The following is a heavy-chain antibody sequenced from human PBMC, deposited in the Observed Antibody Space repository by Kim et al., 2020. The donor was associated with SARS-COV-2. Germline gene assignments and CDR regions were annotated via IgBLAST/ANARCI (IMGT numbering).Heavy chain of an antibody. Sequence: GGSLRLSCAASGFTFSTYGMHWVRQAPGKGLEWVAVIWYDGSNKYYADSVKGRFTISRDNSKNTLYRQINSLRAEDTAVYYCARDSRWIWYYFDYWGQGTLVTVSS. CDR1: GFTFSTYG. V-gene: IGHV3-33*01. CDR3: ARDSRWIWYYFDY. D-gene: IGHD5-12*01. CDR2: IWYDGSNK. J-gene: IGHJ4*02.